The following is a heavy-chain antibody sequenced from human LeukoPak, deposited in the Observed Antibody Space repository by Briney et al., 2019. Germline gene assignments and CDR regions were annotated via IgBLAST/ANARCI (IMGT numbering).Heavy chain of an antibody. CDR2: IKSKTDGGTT. CDR1: GFTFSNAW. V-gene: IGHV3-15*01. CDR3: TTAIVGATSFDY. D-gene: IGHD1-26*01. J-gene: IGHJ4*02. Sequence: PGGSLRLSCAASGFTFSNAWMSWVRQAPGKGLEWVGRIKSKTDGGTTDYAAPVKGRFTIPRDDSKNTLYPQMNSLKTEDTAVYYCTTAIVGATSFDYWGQGTLVTVSS.